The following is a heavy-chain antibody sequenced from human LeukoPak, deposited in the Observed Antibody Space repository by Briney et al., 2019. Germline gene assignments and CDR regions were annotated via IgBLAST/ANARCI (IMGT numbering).Heavy chain of an antibody. J-gene: IGHJ4*02. CDR1: GGSISSHY. Sequence: PSETLSLTCTVSGGSISSHYWSWIRQPPGKGLEWIGYIYYSGSTNYNPSLKSRVTISVDTSKNQLSLKLSSVTAADTAVYYCARGSGGSSFRFDYWGQGTLVTVSS. V-gene: IGHV4-59*11. D-gene: IGHD6-6*01. CDR2: IYYSGST. CDR3: ARGSGGSSFRFDY.